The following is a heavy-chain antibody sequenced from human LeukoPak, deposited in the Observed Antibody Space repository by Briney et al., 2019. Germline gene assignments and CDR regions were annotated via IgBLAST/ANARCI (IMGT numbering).Heavy chain of an antibody. J-gene: IGHJ4*02. CDR1: GFTFSSFA. Sequence: GRSLRLSCAASGFTFSSFAMHWVRQAPGKGLEWVAVISYDGSNKYYADSVKGRFTISRDNSKNTLYLQMNSLRAEDTAVYYCAKDRVTAAGYYFDYWGQGTLVTVSS. CDR2: ISYDGSNK. CDR3: AKDRVTAAGYYFDY. D-gene: IGHD6-13*01. V-gene: IGHV3-30-3*01.